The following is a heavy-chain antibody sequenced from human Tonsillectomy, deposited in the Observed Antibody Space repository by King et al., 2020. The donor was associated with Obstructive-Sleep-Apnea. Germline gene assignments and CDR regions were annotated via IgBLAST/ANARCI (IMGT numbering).Heavy chain of an antibody. CDR3: NARLGSYYMFYYYGMDV. J-gene: IGHJ6*02. CDR1: GYTLTELS. Sequence: GQLVQSGAEVKKPGASVKVSCKVSGYTLTELSMHWVRQAPGKGLEWMGGFDPEDGETIYAQKFQGRVTMTEDTSTDTAYMELSSLRSEDTAVYYCNARLGSYYMFYYYGMDVWGQGTTVTVSS. V-gene: IGHV1-24*01. CDR2: FDPEDGET. D-gene: IGHD1-26*01.